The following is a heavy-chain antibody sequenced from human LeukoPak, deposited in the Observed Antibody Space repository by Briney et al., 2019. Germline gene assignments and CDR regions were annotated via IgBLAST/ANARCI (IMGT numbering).Heavy chain of an antibody. CDR3: TTEVYYDSSGYYNYDY. CDR1: GFTFSSYG. J-gene: IGHJ4*02. D-gene: IGHD3-22*01. Sequence: GGSLRLSCAASGFTFSSYGMHWVRQAPGKGLEWVGRIKSKTDGGTTDYAAPVKGRFTISRDDSKNTLYLQMNSLKTEDTAVYYCTTEVYYDSSGYYNYDYWGQGTLVTVSS. CDR2: IKSKTDGGTT. V-gene: IGHV3-15*01.